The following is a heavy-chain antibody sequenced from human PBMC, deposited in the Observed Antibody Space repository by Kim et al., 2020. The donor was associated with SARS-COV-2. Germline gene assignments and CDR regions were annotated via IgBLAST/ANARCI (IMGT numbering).Heavy chain of an antibody. J-gene: IGHJ4*02. D-gene: IGHD3-22*01. CDR3: ARDSSSGYYTTTYDY. V-gene: IGHV3-30*07. Sequence: DSGKGRFTISRDNSKNTLYLQMNSLRAEDTAVYYCARDSSSGYYTTTYDYWGQGTLVTVSS.